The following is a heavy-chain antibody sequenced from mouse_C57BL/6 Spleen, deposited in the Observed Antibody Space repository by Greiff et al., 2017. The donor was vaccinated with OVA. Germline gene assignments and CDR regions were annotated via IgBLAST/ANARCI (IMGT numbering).Heavy chain of an antibody. V-gene: IGHV3-6*01. J-gene: IGHJ4*01. D-gene: IGHD1-1*01. CDR3: AKERGYYYGSSSYYAMDY. CDR2: ISYDGSN. CDR1: GYSITSGYY. Sequence: EVKLVESGPGLVKPSQSLSLTCSVTGYSITSGYYWNWIRQFPGNKLEWMGYISYDGSNNYNPSLKNRISITRDTSKNQFFLKLNSVTTEDTATYYCAKERGYYYGSSSYYAMDYWGQGTSVTVSS.